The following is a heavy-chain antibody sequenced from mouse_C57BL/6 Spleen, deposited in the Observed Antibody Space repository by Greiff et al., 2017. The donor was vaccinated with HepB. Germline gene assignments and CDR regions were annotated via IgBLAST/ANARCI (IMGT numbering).Heavy chain of an antibody. CDR1: GYAFSSSW. D-gene: IGHD1-1*01. V-gene: IGHV1-82*01. Sequence: VQLQQSGPELVKPGASVKISCKASGYAFSSSWMNWVKQRPGKGLEWIGRIYPGDGDTNYNGKFKGKATLTADKSSSTAYMQLSSLTSEDSAVYFCARVPDYYGSSYGFAYWGQGTLVTVSA. CDR2: IYPGDGDT. CDR3: ARVPDYYGSSYGFAY. J-gene: IGHJ3*01.